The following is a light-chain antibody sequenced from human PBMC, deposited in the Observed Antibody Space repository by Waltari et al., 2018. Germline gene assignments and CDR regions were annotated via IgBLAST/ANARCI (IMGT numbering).Light chain of an antibody. Sequence: SSKLAQGPTASVALGQTIPMSCIGDSLKRHYAKCFQVRPRQAPILLPYGNNIRPSGIPDLFSGSQSGITADLTITGAQAEDEADYYCASGDITRTRLFGGGTTLTV. J-gene: IGLJ2*01. V-gene: IGLV3-19*01. CDR2: GNN. CDR1: SLKRHY. CDR3: ASGDITRTRL.